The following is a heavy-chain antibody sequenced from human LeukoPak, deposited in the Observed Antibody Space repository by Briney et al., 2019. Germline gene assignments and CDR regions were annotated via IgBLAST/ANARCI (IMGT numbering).Heavy chain of an antibody. CDR2: ISGSGGST. CDR3: AKDANYKYSSSWWPDY. D-gene: IGHD6-13*01. J-gene: IGHJ4*02. V-gene: IGHV3-23*01. CDR1: GFTFSSYA. Sequence: GGSLRLSCAASGFTFSSYAMSWVRQAPGKGLEWVSAISGSGGSTYYADSVEDRFTISRENSKNTLYLQMDSLRTEDTAVYYCAKDANYKYSSSWWPDYWGQGTLVTVSS.